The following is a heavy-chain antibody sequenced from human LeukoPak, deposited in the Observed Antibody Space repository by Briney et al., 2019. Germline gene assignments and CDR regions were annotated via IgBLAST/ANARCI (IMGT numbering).Heavy chain of an antibody. CDR3: ARGIFPLDY. CDR2: IYYSGST. CDR1: GGSLSSYY. V-gene: IGHV4-59*01. D-gene: IGHD2/OR15-2a*01. J-gene: IGHJ4*02. Sequence: SETLSLTCTVSGGSLSSYYWSWIRQPPGKGLEWIGYIYYSGSTNYNPSLKSRVTISIDTSKNHFSLKLSSVTAADTAVYYCARGIFPLDYWGQGTLVTVSS.